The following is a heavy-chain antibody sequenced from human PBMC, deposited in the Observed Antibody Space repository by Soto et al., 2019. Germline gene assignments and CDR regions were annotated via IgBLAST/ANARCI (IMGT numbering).Heavy chain of an antibody. CDR1: GGSISSGGYY. J-gene: IGHJ6*02. Sequence: QMQLQESGAGLVKPSQTLSLICTVSGGSISSGGYYWSWIRQHPGKGLEWIGYIYRSGNAYYNPSLKSRVAISVDTSKNQFSLKVSSVTVADTAVYYCARKNDFSSGSSYSSGLDVWGQGTSVTVSS. V-gene: IGHV4-31*03. CDR2: IYRSGNA. D-gene: IGHD3-3*01. CDR3: ARKNDFSSGSSYSSGLDV.